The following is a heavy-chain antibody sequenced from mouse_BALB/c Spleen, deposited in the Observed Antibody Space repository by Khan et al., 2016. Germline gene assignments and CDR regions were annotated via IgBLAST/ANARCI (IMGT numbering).Heavy chain of an antibody. D-gene: IGHD2-10*01. CDR1: GFDFRRSW. CDR3: ARQGLLWSTTGYFAV. CDR2: IIQDSSTI. V-gene: IGHV4-1*02. Sequence: EVKLLESGGGLVQPGGSLKLSCAASGFDFRRSWMSWVRQAPEKGLEWIGEIIQDSSTIHYTPSLKDKYIISRDNAKNTLYLQMRKVRAENTALYYCARQGLLWSTTGYFAVWGAGTTVTVSS. J-gene: IGHJ1*01.